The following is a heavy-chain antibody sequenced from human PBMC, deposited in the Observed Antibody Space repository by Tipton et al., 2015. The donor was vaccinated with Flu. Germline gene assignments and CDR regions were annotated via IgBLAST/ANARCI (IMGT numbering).Heavy chain of an antibody. V-gene: IGHV4-39*07. CDR3: ARAPGRPCSANACPNWFDP. Sequence: TLSLTCTVSGDSITSSSYFWGWIRQPPGKGLEWIGSIFHSGITYYNPSLKSRVTISVDTCKNQSSLKMSSVTAADTAVYYCARAPGRPCSANACPNWFDPCVQETLVIVSS. J-gene: IGHJ5*02. CDR1: GDSITSSSYF. CDR2: IFHSGIT. D-gene: IGHD2-15*01.